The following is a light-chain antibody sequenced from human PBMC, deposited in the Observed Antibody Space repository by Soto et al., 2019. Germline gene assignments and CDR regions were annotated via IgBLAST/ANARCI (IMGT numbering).Light chain of an antibody. CDR2: GAS. CDR3: QQYNKWPYT. V-gene: IGKV3-15*01. Sequence: DIVMTQSPATLSVTPGEGAALSCRASQGVSRNFAWYQQKPGQAPRLLMYGASTRATDIPARFRGSGSGKEFTLTISSLQFEDFAVYYCQQYNKWPYTFGQGTQLEIK. J-gene: IGKJ2*01. CDR1: QGVSRN.